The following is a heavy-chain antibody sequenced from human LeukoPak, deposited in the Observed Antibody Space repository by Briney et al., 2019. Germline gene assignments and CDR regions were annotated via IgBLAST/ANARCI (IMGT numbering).Heavy chain of an antibody. CDR1: GFTFSNYN. J-gene: IGHJ4*02. CDR2: ISSSSSLI. CDR3: ARENGDFDL. D-gene: IGHD4-17*01. Sequence: PGGSLRLSCTASGFTFSNYNMNWVRQAPGKGLESVSHISSSSSLIYYTDSVKGRFTISRDNARNSLYLQMNSLRAEDTAVYYCARENGDFDLWGQGTLVTVSS. V-gene: IGHV3-48*04.